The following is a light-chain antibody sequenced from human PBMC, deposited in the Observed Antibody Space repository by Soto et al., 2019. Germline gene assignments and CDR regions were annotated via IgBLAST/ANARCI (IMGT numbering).Light chain of an antibody. CDR3: QQYNNWPMNP. J-gene: IGKJ2*01. CDR1: QSVSSN. V-gene: IGKV3-15*01. CDR2: GAS. Sequence: EIVMTQSPATLSVSPGERATLSCRASQSVSSNLAWYQQKPGQAPRLLIYGASTRATGIPARFSGSGSGTEFTLTISSLKSEDFAVYYCQQYNNWPMNPFGQGNKLEIK.